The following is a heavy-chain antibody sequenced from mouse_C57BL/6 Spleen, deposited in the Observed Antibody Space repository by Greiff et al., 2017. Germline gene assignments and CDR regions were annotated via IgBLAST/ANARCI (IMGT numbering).Heavy chain of an antibody. CDR1: GYAFSSYW. D-gene: IGHD2-3*01. CDR3: AREGGCYYFLFEY. Sequence: QVQLQQSGAELVKPGASVKISCKASGYAFSSYWMNWVKQRPGKGLEWIGQIYPGDGDTNYNGKFKGKATLTADKSSSTAYMQLSSLTSEDSAVYFCAREGGCYYFLFEYWGQGTTLTVSS. V-gene: IGHV1-80*01. CDR2: IYPGDGDT. J-gene: IGHJ2*01.